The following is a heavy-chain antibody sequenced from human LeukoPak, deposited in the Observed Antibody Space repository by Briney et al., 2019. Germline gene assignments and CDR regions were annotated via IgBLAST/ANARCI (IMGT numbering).Heavy chain of an antibody. J-gene: IGHJ6*02. Sequence: GESLKISCKGSGYSFSKYWIGWVRQTPGKGLEWMGFTYSDESLIRYSPSFEGQVTISADNSINTAYLQWNSLRASDTAMYYCGRYGLSGNGYTSYFYYGMDFWGQGTAVTVSS. V-gene: IGHV5-51*01. CDR3: GRYGLSGNGYTSYFYYGMDF. CDR2: TYSDESLI. D-gene: IGHD5-24*01. CDR1: GYSFSKYW.